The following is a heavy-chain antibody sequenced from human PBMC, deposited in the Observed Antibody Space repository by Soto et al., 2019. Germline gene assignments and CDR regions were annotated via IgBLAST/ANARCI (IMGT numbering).Heavy chain of an antibody. CDR1: GFPFSSYV. V-gene: IGHV3-23*01. Sequence: DVQLLESGGGLLQPGGSLRLSCAASGFPFSSYVMTWVRQAPGKGLEWVSSISGSGGSTYYADSVKGRFTISRDNSKNTLYLQRNSLRVEDTAVYYCAKGSGYGDYVWYYWGQGALFTVSS. CDR2: ISGSGGST. D-gene: IGHD4-17*01. CDR3: AKGSGYGDYVWYY. J-gene: IGHJ4*02.